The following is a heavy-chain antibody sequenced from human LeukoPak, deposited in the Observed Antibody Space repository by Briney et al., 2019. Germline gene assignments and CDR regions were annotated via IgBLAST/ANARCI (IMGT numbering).Heavy chain of an antibody. Sequence: ASVKVSCKASGYTFTSYGISWVRQALGQGLEWMGWISAYNGNTNYAQKLQGRVTMTTDTSTSTAYMELRSLRSDDTAVYYCARTYYDFWSGYPVWFDPWGQGTLVTVSS. CDR2: ISAYNGNT. CDR1: GYTFTSYG. J-gene: IGHJ5*02. D-gene: IGHD3-3*01. CDR3: ARTYYDFWSGYPVWFDP. V-gene: IGHV1-18*01.